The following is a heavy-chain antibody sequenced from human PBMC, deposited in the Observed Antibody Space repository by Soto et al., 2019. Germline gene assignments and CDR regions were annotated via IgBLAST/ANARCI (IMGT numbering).Heavy chain of an antibody. J-gene: IGHJ4*02. CDR2: INSGSTSV. Sequence: EVQPVESGGGLVQPGGSLRLSCVASGFTFNSYSMNWVRQAPGKGLEWISYINSGSTSVFYADSVKGRFTISRDNAKNSLYLQMNSLRAEDTAVYYCASSASPDAYWGQGTLVTVSS. V-gene: IGHV3-48*01. CDR3: ASSASPDAY. CDR1: GFTFNSYS. D-gene: IGHD1-26*01.